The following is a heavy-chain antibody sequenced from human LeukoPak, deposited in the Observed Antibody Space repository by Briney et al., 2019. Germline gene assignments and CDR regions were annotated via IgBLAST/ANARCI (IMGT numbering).Heavy chain of an antibody. V-gene: IGHV1-69*13. CDR3: ARSGIAAAGIFDY. Sequence: SVKVSCKASGGTFSSYAISWVRQAPGQGLEWMGGIIPIFGTANYAQKFQGRVTITADGSTSTAYMELSSLRSEDTAVYYCARSGIAAAGIFDYWGQGTLVTVSS. CDR1: GGTFSSYA. D-gene: IGHD6-13*01. J-gene: IGHJ4*02. CDR2: IIPIFGTA.